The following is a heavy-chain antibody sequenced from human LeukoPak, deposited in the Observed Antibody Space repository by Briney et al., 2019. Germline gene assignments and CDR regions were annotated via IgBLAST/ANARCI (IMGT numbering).Heavy chain of an antibody. J-gene: IGHJ4*02. V-gene: IGHV3-30-3*01. CDR1: GFTFTSYS. Sequence: GGSLRLSCAASGFTFTSYSMNWVRQAPGKGLEWVAVISYDGSNKYYADSVKGRFTISRDNSKNTLYLQMNSLRAEDTAVYYCARDFPSPYERYFDWLPKGHWGQGNPGHRLL. D-gene: IGHD3-9*01. CDR2: ISYDGSNK. CDR3: ARDFPSPYERYFDWLPKGH.